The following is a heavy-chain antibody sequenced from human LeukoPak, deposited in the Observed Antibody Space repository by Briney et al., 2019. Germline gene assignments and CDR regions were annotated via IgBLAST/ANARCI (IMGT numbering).Heavy chain of an antibody. V-gene: IGHV1-2*02. J-gene: IGHJ4*02. CDR1: GYTFTGYY. CDR2: INPNSGGT. CDR3: ARGGIVVVPGNDY. D-gene: IGHD2-2*01. Sequence: GASVTVSCKASGYTFTGYYMHWVRQAPGQGLEWMGWINPNSGGTNYAQKFQGRVTMTRDTSISTAYMELSRLRSDDTAVYYCARGGIVVVPGNDYWGQGTLVTVSS.